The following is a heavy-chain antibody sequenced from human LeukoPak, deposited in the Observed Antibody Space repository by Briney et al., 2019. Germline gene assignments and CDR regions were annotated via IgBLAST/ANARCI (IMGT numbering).Heavy chain of an antibody. J-gene: IGHJ3*02. Sequence: ASVKVSCKASGGTFSSYAISWVRQAPGQGLEWMGGIIPIFGTANYAQKFQGRVTITADESTSTAYMELSSLRSEDTAVYYCARDRQSTFGGVLVTPYDAFDIWGQGTMVTVSS. CDR3: ARDRQSTFGGVLVTPYDAFDI. CDR2: IIPIFGTA. V-gene: IGHV1-69*01. D-gene: IGHD3-16*02. CDR1: GGTFSSYA.